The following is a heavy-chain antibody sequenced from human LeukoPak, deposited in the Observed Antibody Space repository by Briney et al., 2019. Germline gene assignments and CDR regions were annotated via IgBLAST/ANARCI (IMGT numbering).Heavy chain of an antibody. V-gene: IGHV4-39*01. CDR2: IYYSGSI. Sequence: SETLSLTCTVSGGSISSSSYYWGWIRQPPGKGLEWIGTIYYSGSIYYNQSLRGRVALSVDTSKNQFSLKLTSVTAADTAVYYCGRLNTDWGFLFDSWGQGTLVTVSS. D-gene: IGHD7-27*01. CDR3: GRLNTDWGFLFDS. CDR1: GGSISSSSYY. J-gene: IGHJ4*02.